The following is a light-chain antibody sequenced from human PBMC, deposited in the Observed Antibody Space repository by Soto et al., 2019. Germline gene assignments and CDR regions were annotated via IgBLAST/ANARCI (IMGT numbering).Light chain of an antibody. CDR2: DAS. Sequence: ILMTQSPATLSVSPGERATLSCRASQSFSNNLAWYQQKPGQAPRLLIYDASTRAPGIPARFSGSGSGTEFTLTISGLQSEDFAVYYCQQYNNWPPWTFGQGTKVEIK. J-gene: IGKJ1*01. CDR3: QQYNNWPPWT. CDR1: QSFSNN. V-gene: IGKV3-15*01.